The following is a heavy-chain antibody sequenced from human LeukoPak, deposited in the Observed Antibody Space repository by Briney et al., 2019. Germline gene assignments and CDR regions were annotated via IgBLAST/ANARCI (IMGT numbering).Heavy chain of an antibody. CDR1: GYTFTSYD. CDR3: ARENEYSSSPTIRQFDY. D-gene: IGHD6-6*01. CDR2: MNPNSGAT. V-gene: IGHV1-8*01. J-gene: IGHJ4*02. Sequence: ASVKVSCKASGYTFTSYDFNWLRQATGQGPEWMGWMNPNSGATGYAQKFQGRVTMTRSASINTAYMELTNLRSEDTAVYYCARENEYSSSPTIRQFDYWGQGTLVTVSS.